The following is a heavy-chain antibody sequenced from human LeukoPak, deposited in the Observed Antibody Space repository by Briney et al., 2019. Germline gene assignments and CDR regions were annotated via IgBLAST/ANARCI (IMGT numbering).Heavy chain of an antibody. V-gene: IGHV3-74*01. J-gene: IGHJ5*02. CDR2: INSDGSST. D-gene: IGHD4-17*01. CDR3: ARMFSLYGDIDH. Sequence: TGGSLRLSCAASGFTFSSYWMHWVRQAPGKGLVWVSRINSDGSSTSYADSVKGRFTISRDNAKNTLYLQMNSLRAEDTAVYYCARMFSLYGDIDHWGQGTLVTVSS. CDR1: GFTFSSYW.